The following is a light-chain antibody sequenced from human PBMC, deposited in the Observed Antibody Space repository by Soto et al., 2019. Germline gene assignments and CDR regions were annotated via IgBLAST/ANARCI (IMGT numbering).Light chain of an antibody. CDR2: GAS. V-gene: IGKV3-15*01. Sequence: EIVMTQSPATLSVSPGERATLSCRASQSVSSNLAWYQQKPGQAPRLLIYGASTRATGIPAKFSGGGSGTEFTLTISSLQSEDFAVYYCHQRQSWPRTFGQGTKVDIK. CDR1: QSVSSN. CDR3: HQRQSWPRT. J-gene: IGKJ1*01.